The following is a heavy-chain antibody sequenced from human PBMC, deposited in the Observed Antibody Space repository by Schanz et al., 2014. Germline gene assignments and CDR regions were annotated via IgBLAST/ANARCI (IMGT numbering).Heavy chain of an antibody. Sequence: VQLVESGGDLVQPGGSLSLSCAASGFIFNDYYMNWIRQAPGKGLEWLSYISRDGTTSYYADSVKGRFTISRDNAKNSLYLEMTSLRGEDTAVYYCARENLNWEAFDIWGQGTVVTVSS. CDR3: ARENLNWEAFDI. J-gene: IGHJ3*02. V-gene: IGHV3-11*01. CDR1: GFIFNDYY. D-gene: IGHD7-27*01. CDR2: ISRDGTTS.